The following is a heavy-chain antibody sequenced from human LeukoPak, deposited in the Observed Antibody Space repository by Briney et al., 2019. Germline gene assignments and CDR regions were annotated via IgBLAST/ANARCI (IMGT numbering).Heavy chain of an antibody. V-gene: IGHV4-59*01. J-gene: IGHJ5*02. CDR3: ARAGYYYGSGSSWFAP. Sequence: PSETLSLTCTVSGGSISSYYWSWIRQPPGKGLEGLGYIYYSGSTNYNPSLKSRVTISVDTSKNQSSLKLSSVTAADTAVYYCARAGYYYGSGSSWFAPWGQGTLVTVSS. CDR1: GGSISSYY. D-gene: IGHD3-10*01. CDR2: IYYSGST.